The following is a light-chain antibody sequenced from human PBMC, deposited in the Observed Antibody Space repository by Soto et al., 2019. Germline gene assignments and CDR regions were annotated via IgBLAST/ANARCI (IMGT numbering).Light chain of an antibody. J-gene: IGKJ3*01. Sequence: IQFTPSPSSLSASVGDRVTITCRASQGISSYLTWYQQKPGKAPKLLIYAASTLQSGVPSRFSGSGSGTDFTLTISSLQPEDFATYYCQQLNSYPLTFGPGTKVDIK. CDR2: AAS. V-gene: IGKV1-9*01. CDR3: QQLNSYPLT. CDR1: QGISSY.